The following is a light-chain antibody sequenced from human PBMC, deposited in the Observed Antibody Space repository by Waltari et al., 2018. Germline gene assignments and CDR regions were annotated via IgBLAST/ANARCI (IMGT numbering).Light chain of an antibody. J-gene: IGLJ2*01. CDR3: AAWDDSLNGVV. CDR2: SNN. V-gene: IGLV1-44*01. Sequence: QSVLTQPPSASGTPGQRVTISCSGSSSNIGSNTVNWYQQPPGTAPKLLIYSNNQRPAVVPDRFSGSKSGTSASLAISGLQSEDEADYYCAAWDDSLNGVVFGGGTKLTVL. CDR1: SSNIGSNT.